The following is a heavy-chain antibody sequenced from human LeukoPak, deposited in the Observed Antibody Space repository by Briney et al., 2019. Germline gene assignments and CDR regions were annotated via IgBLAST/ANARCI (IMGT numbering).Heavy chain of an antibody. D-gene: IGHD6-13*01. Sequence: SETLSLTCTVSGGSISSSSYYWGWIRQPPGKGLEWIGSIYYSGSTYYNPSLKSRVTISVDTSKNQFSLKLSSVTAADTAVYYCASPYSSSWYGTDYWGQGTLVTVSS. CDR3: ASPYSSSWYGTDY. V-gene: IGHV4-39*01. CDR1: GGSISSSSYY. CDR2: IYYSGST. J-gene: IGHJ4*02.